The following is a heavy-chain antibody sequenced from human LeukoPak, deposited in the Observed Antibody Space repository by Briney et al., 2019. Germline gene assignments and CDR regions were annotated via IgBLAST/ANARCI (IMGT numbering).Heavy chain of an antibody. V-gene: IGHV3-64D*06. CDR2: ITGSGGST. D-gene: IGHD3-22*01. CDR1: GFTFSTYF. CDR3: VRDQRGGSSGYYDS. J-gene: IGHJ4*02. Sequence: GGSLRLSCSASGFTFSTYFMHWVRQAPGKGLECVSAITGSGGSTYYADSVKGRFAISRDNSKNTLYLQMSSLRAEDTAVYYCVRDQRGGSSGYYDSWGQGTLVTVSS.